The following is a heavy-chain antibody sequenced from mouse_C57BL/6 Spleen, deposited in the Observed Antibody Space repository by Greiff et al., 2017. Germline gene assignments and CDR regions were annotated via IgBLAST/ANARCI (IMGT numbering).Heavy chain of an antibody. CDR1: GYTFTSYW. CDR2: IHPNSGST. D-gene: IGHD1-1*01. CDR3: ARWDYNVAMDY. Sequence: VQLQQPGAELVKPGASVKLSCKASGYTFTSYWMHWVKQRPGQGLEWIGMIHPNSGSTNYNEKFKSKATLTVDKSSSTAYLQHSSLTSEDSAVYYCARWDYNVAMDYWGQGTSVTVSS. V-gene: IGHV1-64*01. J-gene: IGHJ4*01.